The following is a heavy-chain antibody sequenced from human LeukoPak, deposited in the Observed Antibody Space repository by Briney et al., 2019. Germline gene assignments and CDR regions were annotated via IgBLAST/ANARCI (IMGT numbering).Heavy chain of an antibody. CDR3: AGSGTYDSSGYSEY. CDR2: IWYDGSNK. Sequence: GGSLRLSCAASGFTFSGYGMHWVRQAPGKGLEWVAVIWYDGSNKYYADSVKGRFTISRDNSKNTLYLQMNSLRAEDTAVYYCAGSGTYDSSGYSEYWGQGTLVTVSP. D-gene: IGHD3-22*01. CDR1: GFTFSGYG. J-gene: IGHJ4*02. V-gene: IGHV3-33*01.